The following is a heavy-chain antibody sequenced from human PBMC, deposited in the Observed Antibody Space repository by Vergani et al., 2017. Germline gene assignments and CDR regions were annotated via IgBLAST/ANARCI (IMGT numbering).Heavy chain of an antibody. J-gene: IGHJ5*02. D-gene: IGHD2-15*01. CDR1: GFTFSSYA. CDR2: ISSNGGST. V-gene: IGHV3-64D*06. CDR3: AKVSSGAVVVVAATVRWNGRFWFDP. Sequence: EVQLVESGGGLVKPGGSLRLSCAASGFTFSSYAMHWVRQAPGKGLEYVSAISSNGGSTYYADSVKGRFTISRDNSKNTLYIQMSSLRAEDTAVYYCAKVSSGAVVVVAATVRWNGRFWFDPWGQGTLVTVSS.